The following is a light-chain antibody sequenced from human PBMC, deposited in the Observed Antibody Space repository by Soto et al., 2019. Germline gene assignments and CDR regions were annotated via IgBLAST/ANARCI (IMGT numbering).Light chain of an antibody. CDR2: GAS. Sequence: EIVMTQSPATLSVSPGERATLSCRASQSVSSNLAWYQQKPGQAPRLLIYGASTRATGIPARFSGSGSGTEFTLTISSLQSEDFAVYYWQQYNNWPRTFCQVTKVEIK. V-gene: IGKV3-15*01. J-gene: IGKJ1*01. CDR1: QSVSSN. CDR3: QQYNNWPRT.